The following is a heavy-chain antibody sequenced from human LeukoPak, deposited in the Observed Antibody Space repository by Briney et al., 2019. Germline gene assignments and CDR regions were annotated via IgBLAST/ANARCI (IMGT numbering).Heavy chain of an antibody. CDR1: GFTFSSYA. V-gene: IGHV3-23*01. J-gene: IGHJ4*02. CDR2: ISGSGGST. Sequence: TGGSLRLSCAASGFTFSSYAMSWVRQAPGKGLEWVSAISGSGGSTYYADSVKGRFTISRDNSKNTLYLQMNSLRAEDTAVYYCAKAELLQGYYFDYWGQGTLVTVSS. D-gene: IGHD2-15*01. CDR3: AKAELLQGYYFDY.